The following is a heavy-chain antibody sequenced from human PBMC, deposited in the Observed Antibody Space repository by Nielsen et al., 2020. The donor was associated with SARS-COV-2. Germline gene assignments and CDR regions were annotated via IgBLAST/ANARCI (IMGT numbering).Heavy chain of an antibody. V-gene: IGHV3-7*01. CDR1: GFTFSSYW. CDR3: ARDSTYSSSWYPKYYYYYMDV. D-gene: IGHD6-13*01. J-gene: IGHJ6*03. CDR2: IKQDGSEK. Sequence: GESLKISCAASGFTFSSYWMSWVRQAPGKGLEWVANIKQDGSEKYYVDSVKGRFTISRDNAKNSLYLQMNSLRAEDTAVYYCARDSTYSSSWYPKYYYYYMDVWGKGTTVTVSS.